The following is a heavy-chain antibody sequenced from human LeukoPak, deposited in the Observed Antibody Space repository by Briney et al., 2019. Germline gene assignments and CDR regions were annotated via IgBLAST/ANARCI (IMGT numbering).Heavy chain of an antibody. CDR3: ARGGGYYPYYFDY. D-gene: IGHD3-22*01. J-gene: IGHJ4*02. Sequence: GGSLRLSCAASGFTFSSYEMNWVRQAPGKGLEWVSYISSSGSTIYYADSVKGRFTISRDNAKNSLYLQMNSLRAEDTAVYYCARGGGYYPYYFDYWGQGTLVTVSS. V-gene: IGHV3-48*03. CDR2: ISSSGSTI. CDR1: GFTFSSYE.